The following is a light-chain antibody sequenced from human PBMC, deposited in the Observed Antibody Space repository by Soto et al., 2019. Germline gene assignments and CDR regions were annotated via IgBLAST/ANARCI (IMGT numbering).Light chain of an antibody. CDR1: SSNIGAGYD. CDR3: QSYDSSLSGIV. V-gene: IGLV1-40*01. Sequence: QSVLTQPPSVSGAPGQMVTISCTGSSSNIGAGYDVHWYQQLPGTAPKLLIYTNSNRPSGVPDRISGSKSGTSASLAITGLQAEDEADYYCQSYDSSLSGIVFGTGTKVTVL. J-gene: IGLJ1*01. CDR2: TNS.